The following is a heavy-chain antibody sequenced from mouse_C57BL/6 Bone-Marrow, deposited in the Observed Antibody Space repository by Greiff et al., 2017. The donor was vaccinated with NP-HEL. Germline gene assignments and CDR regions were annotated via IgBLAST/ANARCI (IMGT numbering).Heavy chain of an antibody. CDR1: GYSITSGYY. CDR2: ISYDGSN. D-gene: IGHD2-5*01. V-gene: IGHV3-6*01. J-gene: IGHJ2*01. Sequence: EVKLQELGPGLVKPSQSLSLTCSVTGYSITSGYYWNWIRQFPGNKLEWMGYISYDGSNNYNPSLKNRISITRDTSKNQFFLKLNSVTTEDTATYYCARGYSNLDYWGQGTTLTVSS. CDR3: ARGYSNLDY.